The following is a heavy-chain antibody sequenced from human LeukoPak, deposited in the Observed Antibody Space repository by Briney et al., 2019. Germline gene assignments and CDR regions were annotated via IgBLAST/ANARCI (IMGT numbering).Heavy chain of an antibody. V-gene: IGHV3-23*01. J-gene: IGHJ4*02. CDR1: GFTFSSYA. Sequence: GGSLRLSCAASGFTFSSYAMSWVRQAPGKGLEWVSAISGSGGSTYYADSVKGRFTISRDNSKNTLYLQMNSLRAEDTAVYYCAKDPYYYDSSGCYEWGQGTLVTVSS. CDR2: ISGSGGST. CDR3: AKDPYYYDSSGCYE. D-gene: IGHD3-22*01.